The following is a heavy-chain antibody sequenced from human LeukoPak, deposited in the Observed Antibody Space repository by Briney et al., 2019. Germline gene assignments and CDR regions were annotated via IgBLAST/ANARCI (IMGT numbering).Heavy chain of an antibody. CDR2: VHYSGST. D-gene: IGHD3-3*01. Sequence: PSETLSLTCTVSGGYISGFYWSWIRQPPEKGLEWIGYVHYSGSTNYNPSLKSRVIISVDSSKNQFSLKLSSVTAADTAVYYCARERGAGILEWLFYFDYWGQGTLVTVSS. CDR1: GGYISGFY. V-gene: IGHV4-59*12. CDR3: ARERGAGILEWLFYFDY. J-gene: IGHJ4*02.